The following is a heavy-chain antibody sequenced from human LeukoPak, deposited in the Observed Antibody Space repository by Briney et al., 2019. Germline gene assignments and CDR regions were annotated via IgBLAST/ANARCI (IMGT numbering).Heavy chain of an antibody. D-gene: IGHD6-13*01. J-gene: IGHJ4*02. Sequence: SQTLSLTCTVSGGSISSGSYYWSWIRQPAGKGLEWIGRIYTSGSTNYNPSLKSRVTISVDTSKNQFPLKLSSVTAADTAVYYCASSYSSSWHRARGVKINYFDYWGQGTLVTVSS. CDR1: GGSISSGSYY. CDR3: ASSYSSSWHRARGVKINYFDY. CDR2: IYTSGST. V-gene: IGHV4-61*02.